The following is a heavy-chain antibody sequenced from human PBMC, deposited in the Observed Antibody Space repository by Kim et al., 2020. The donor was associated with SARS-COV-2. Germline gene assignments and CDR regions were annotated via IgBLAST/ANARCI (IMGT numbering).Heavy chain of an antibody. D-gene: IGHD3-3*01. V-gene: IGHV3-33*01. CDR1: GFTFSSYG. CDR2: IWYDGSNK. J-gene: IGHJ6*02. CDR3: ARDDTYYDFRSGYLRVRQICDYYYGMDV. Sequence: GGSLRLSCAASGFTFSSYGMHWVRQAPGKGLEWVAVIWYDGSNKYYADSMKGRFTISRDNSKNTLYLQMNSLRAEDTAVYYCARDDTYYDFRSGYLRVRQICDYYYGMDVWGQGTTVTVSS.